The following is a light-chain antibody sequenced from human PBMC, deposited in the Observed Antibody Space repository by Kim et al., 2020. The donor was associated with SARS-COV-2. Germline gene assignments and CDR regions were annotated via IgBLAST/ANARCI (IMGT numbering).Light chain of an antibody. V-gene: IGKV4-1*01. CDR1: QSVLYSFNNYNY. J-gene: IGKJ2*01. CDR2: WSS. CDR3: QQYYAAPPT. Sequence: IVMTQSPDSLAVSLGERATINCKSSQSVLYSFNNYNYLAWYQQKPGQPPKMLIYWSSTRESGVPDRFSGSGSGTDFTLTISSLQAEDVAVYYCQQYYAAPPTFGQGTKLEI.